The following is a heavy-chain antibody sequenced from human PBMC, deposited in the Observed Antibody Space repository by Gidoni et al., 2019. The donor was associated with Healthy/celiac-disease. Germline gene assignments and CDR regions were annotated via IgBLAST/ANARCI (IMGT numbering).Heavy chain of an antibody. CDR1: GFTFIRYE. V-gene: IGHV3-48*03. J-gene: IGHJ4*02. D-gene: IGHD6-13*01. CDR3: ARDILKLEPGDRGVYYFDY. Sequence: EVHLVESGGGLVQPGGSLRLSCAASGFTFIRYEMNWVRQAPGTGLEWVSYISSSGSTIYYADSVKGRFTIARDNAKNSLYLQMNSLRAEDTAVYYCARDILKLEPGDRGVYYFDYWGQGTLVTVSS. CDR2: ISSSGSTI.